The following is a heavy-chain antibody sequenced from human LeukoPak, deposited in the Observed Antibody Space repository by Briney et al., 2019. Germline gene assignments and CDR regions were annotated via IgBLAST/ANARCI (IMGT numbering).Heavy chain of an antibody. CDR3: ARVGYGGNSELSY. D-gene: IGHD4-17*01. CDR2: INPSGGST. Sequence: GASVTVSCMASGYTFTSYYMHWVRQAPGQGLEWMGIINPSGGSTSYAQKFQGRVTMTRDTSKSTVYMELSSLRSEDTAVYYCARVGYGGNSELSYWGQGTLVTVSS. CDR1: GYTFTSYY. V-gene: IGHV1-46*01. J-gene: IGHJ4*02.